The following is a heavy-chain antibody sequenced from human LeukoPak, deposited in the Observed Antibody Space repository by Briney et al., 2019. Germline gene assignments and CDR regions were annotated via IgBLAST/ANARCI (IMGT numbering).Heavy chain of an antibody. CDR1: GFTFNSFG. Sequence: PGRSLRLSCAASGFTFNSFGMHWVRQAPGKGLEWVAVMSYDGSNKYSADSVKGRFTISRDNSKNTLYLQMNSLRPEDTAVYYCATDHGFHYGAYFDYWGQGTLLTVSS. CDR2: MSYDGSNK. V-gene: IGHV3-30*03. CDR3: ATDHGFHYGAYFDY. J-gene: IGHJ4*02. D-gene: IGHD4-17*01.